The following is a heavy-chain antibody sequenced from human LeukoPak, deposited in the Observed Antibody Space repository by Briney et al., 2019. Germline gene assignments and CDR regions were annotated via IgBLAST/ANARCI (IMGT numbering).Heavy chain of an antibody. D-gene: IGHD2-2*01. CDR3: ARADFGGNPPIVVVPAAPAKYNWFDP. CDR2: ISSSSSYI. CDR1: GFTFSSYS. V-gene: IGHV3-21*01. J-gene: IGHJ5*02. Sequence: GGSLRLSCAASGFTFSSYSMNWVRQAPGKGLEWVSSISSSSSYIYYADSVKGRFTISRDNAKNSLYLQMNSLRAEDTAVYYCARADFGGNPPIVVVPAAPAKYNWFDPWGQGTLVTVSS.